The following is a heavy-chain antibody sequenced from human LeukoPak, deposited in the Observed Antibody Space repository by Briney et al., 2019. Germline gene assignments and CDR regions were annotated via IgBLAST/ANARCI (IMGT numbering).Heavy chain of an antibody. V-gene: IGHV3-20*04. J-gene: IGHJ6*03. D-gene: IGHD1-26*01. CDR1: GFTFDDYG. Sequence: RSGGSLRLSSAASGFTFDDYGMSWVRQAPGKGLEWVSGINWNGGSTGYADSVKGRFTISRDNAKNSLYLQMNSLRAEDTALYYCARAFSGLGYYYYYYMDVWGKGTTVTVSS. CDR2: INWNGGST. CDR3: ARAFSGLGYYYYYYMDV.